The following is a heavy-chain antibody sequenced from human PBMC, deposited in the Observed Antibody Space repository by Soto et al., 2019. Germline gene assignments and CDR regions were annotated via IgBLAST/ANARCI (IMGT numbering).Heavy chain of an antibody. CDR1: GLTLGDHA. V-gene: IGHV3-23*01. CDR2: ISGSGGMT. CDR3: AKGLLNMVGKVIIPPQYYYGMDV. D-gene: IGHD3-10*01. Sequence: LRLSCGASGLTLGDHAMSWVRQAPGKGLEWVAVISGSGGMTYYEDSVKGRFTISRDNAKNTLYLQMNSLRAEQTAVYYCAKGLLNMVGKVIIPPQYYYGMDVWGQGTTVTVSS. J-gene: IGHJ6*02.